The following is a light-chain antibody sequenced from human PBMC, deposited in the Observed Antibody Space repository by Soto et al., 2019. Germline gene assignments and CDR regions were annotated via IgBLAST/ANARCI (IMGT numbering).Light chain of an antibody. CDR3: QQRSNWPST. V-gene: IGKV3-11*01. Sequence: EIVLTQSTATMSLSPGERATLSCRASQSVSTSLAWYQQKPGQAPRLLIYDASNRATDIPVRFSGSGSGTDFTLTISSIEPEEFAVYYCQQRSNWPSTFGQGTKLEIK. J-gene: IGKJ2*01. CDR2: DAS. CDR1: QSVSTS.